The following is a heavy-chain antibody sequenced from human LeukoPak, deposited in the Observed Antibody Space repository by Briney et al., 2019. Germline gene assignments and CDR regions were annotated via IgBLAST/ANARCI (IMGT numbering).Heavy chain of an antibody. CDR1: AITFSNSW. D-gene: IGHD3-22*01. J-gene: IGHJ5*02. CDR2: IKQDGSET. V-gene: IGHV3-7*01. CDR3: AREADHYYDGSGYSKSPWFDP. Sequence: GGSLRLSCTASAITFSNSWMSWVRQAPEKGLEWVANIKQDGSETNYVDSVKGRFTISRDNSKNTLYLQMNSLRAEDTAVYYCAREADHYYDGSGYSKSPWFDPWGQGTLVTVSS.